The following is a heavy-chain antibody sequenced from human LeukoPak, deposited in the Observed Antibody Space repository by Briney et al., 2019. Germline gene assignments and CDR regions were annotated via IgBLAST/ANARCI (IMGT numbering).Heavy chain of an antibody. Sequence: SETLSLTCTVSGGSISSGGYYWSWIRQPPGKGLEWIGYIYHSGSTYYNPSLKSRVTISVDRSKNQFSLKLSSVTAADTAVYYCASSGDYYDSSLNWTWGQGALVTVSS. D-gene: IGHD3-22*01. J-gene: IGHJ5*02. CDR2: IYHSGST. CDR1: GGSISSGGYY. V-gene: IGHV4-30-2*01. CDR3: ASSGDYYDSSLNWT.